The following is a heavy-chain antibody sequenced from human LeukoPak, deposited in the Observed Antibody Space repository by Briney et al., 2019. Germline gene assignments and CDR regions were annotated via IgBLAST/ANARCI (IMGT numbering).Heavy chain of an antibody. J-gene: IGHJ5*02. CDR3: ARGYCSGDSCYSWFNP. V-gene: IGHV4-34*01. CDR2: INHSGST. Sequence: PSETLSLTCAVYGGSFSGYYWSWIRQPPGKGLEWIGEINHSGSTNYNPSLKSRVTISVDTSKNQFSLKLSSVTAADTAVYYCARGYCSGDSCYSWFNPWGQGTLVTVSS. CDR1: GGSFSGYY. D-gene: IGHD2-15*01.